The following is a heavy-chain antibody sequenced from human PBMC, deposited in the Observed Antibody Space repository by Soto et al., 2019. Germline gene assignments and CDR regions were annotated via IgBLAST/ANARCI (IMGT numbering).Heavy chain of an antibody. Sequence: TSETRSLSYTVSGGSISSYYWSCIRQPPGKGLEWIGYIHYSGSTNCNPSLKSRVTISVDTSKNQFSLKLSSVTAADPAVYYCAGARVGRSSYGMDVRGQGTSVTGSS. D-gene: IGHD6-6*01. CDR1: GGSISSYY. J-gene: IGHJ6*02. CDR2: IHYSGST. CDR3: AGARVGRSSYGMDV. V-gene: IGHV4-59*01.